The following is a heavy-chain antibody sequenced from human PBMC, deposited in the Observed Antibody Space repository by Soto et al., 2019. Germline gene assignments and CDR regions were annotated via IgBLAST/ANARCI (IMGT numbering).Heavy chain of an antibody. CDR2: IIPIFGTA. Sequence: SVKVSCKASGGTFSSYAISWVRQAPGQGLEWMGGIIPIFGTANYAQKFQGRVTITTDTSTSTAYMELRSLRSDDTAVYYCARVSVGLWPYYYYGMDVWGQGTTVAVSS. J-gene: IGHJ6*02. CDR1: GGTFSSYA. D-gene: IGHD5-18*01. V-gene: IGHV1-69*05. CDR3: ARVSVGLWPYYYYGMDV.